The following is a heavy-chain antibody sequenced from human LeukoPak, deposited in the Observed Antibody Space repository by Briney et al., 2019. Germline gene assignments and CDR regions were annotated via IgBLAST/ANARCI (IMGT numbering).Heavy chain of an antibody. CDR2: IYYSGST. Sequence: SETLSLTCTVSGGSISSSSYYWGWIRQPPGKGLEWIGSIYYSGSTYYNPSLKSRVTISVDTSKNQFSLKLSAVTAADTAMYYCAREDAVSSDDAFDLWGQGTMVTVS. J-gene: IGHJ3*01. D-gene: IGHD6-19*01. CDR3: AREDAVSSDDAFDL. CDR1: GGSISSSSYY. V-gene: IGHV4-39*07.